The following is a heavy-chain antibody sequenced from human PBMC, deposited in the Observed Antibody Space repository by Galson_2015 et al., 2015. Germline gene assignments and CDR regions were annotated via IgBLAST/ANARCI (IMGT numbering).Heavy chain of an antibody. CDR2: IYNSGST. CDR1: GGSISSGDYY. CDR3: ARAPDTAMVFDY. V-gene: IGHV4-30-4*01. D-gene: IGHD5-18*01. Sequence: TLSLTCTVSGGSISSGDYYWSWIRQPPGKGLEWIGYIYNSGSTYYNPSLKSRVTISVDTSKNQFSLKLSSVTAADTAVYYCARAPDTAMVFDYWGQGTLVTVSS. J-gene: IGHJ4*02.